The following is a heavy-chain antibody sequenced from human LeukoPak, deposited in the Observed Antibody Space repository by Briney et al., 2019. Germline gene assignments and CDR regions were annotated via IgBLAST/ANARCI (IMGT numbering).Heavy chain of an antibody. CDR2: ISGSGGST. D-gene: IGHD6-19*01. Sequence: GGSLRLSCAASGFSFINHAMSWVRQAPGKGLEWVSAISGSGGSTYYADSVKGRFTISRDNSKNTLYLQMNSLRAEDTAVYYCAKGPLYGSGWYGMDVWGQGTTVTVSS. CDR1: GFSFINHA. CDR3: AKGPLYGSGWYGMDV. V-gene: IGHV3-23*01. J-gene: IGHJ6*02.